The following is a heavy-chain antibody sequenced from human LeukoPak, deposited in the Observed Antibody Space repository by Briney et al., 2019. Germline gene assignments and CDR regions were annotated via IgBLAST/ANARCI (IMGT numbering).Heavy chain of an antibody. J-gene: IGHJ4*02. CDR1: GFTFSSYT. Sequence: GGSLRLSCAASGFTFSSYTVSWVRQAPGKGLEWVSGISGSGGRTYYADSVKGRFTISRDDSKNTLYLQMNSLRAEDTAVYYCAKDSGYYYGSGSYYSDWGQGTLVTVSS. CDR2: ISGSGGRT. V-gene: IGHV3-23*01. CDR3: AKDSGYYYGSGSYYSD. D-gene: IGHD3-10*01.